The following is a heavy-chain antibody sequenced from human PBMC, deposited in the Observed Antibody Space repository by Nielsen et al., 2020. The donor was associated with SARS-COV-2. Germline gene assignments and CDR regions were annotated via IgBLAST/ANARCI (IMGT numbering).Heavy chain of an antibody. Sequence: GGSLRLSCAASGFTFSNYAMSWVRQAPGKGLEWVSAISGSGGNTYYADSVKGRFTISRDNSKNTLYLQMNSLRAEDTAVYYCASDNYDSSGYSYGMDVWGQGTTVTVSS. CDR2: ISGSGGNT. D-gene: IGHD3-22*01. J-gene: IGHJ6*02. V-gene: IGHV3-23*01. CDR3: ASDNYDSSGYSYGMDV. CDR1: GFTFSNYA.